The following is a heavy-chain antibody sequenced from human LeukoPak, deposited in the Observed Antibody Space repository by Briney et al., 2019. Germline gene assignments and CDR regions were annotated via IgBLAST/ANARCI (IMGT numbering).Heavy chain of an antibody. CDR2: MNPNSGNT. Sequence: ASVKVSCKASGYTFTSYDINWVRQATGQGLEWMGWMNPNSGNTGYAQKFQGRVTMTRNTSISTAYMELSSLRSEDTAVYYCARDAGDMGAFDIWGQGTMVTVSS. J-gene: IGHJ3*02. CDR3: ARDAGDMGAFDI. V-gene: IGHV1-8*01. CDR1: GYTFTSYD. D-gene: IGHD2-15*01.